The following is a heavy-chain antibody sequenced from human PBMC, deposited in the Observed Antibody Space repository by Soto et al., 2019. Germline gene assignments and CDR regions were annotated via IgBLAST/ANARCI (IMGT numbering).Heavy chain of an antibody. Sequence: SETLSLTCTVSGGSISTSNYYWGWIRQPPGKGLEWIGSIYYSGSAYYNPSLKSRVTISVDTSKNQFSLKLSSVTAADTAVYYCVRLNRFDGPTDYGDGINSLDHWGQGTLVTVSS. J-gene: IGHJ4*02. CDR3: VRLNRFDGPTDYGDGINSLDH. CDR2: IYYSGSA. V-gene: IGHV4-39*01. D-gene: IGHD4-17*01. CDR1: GGSISTSNYY.